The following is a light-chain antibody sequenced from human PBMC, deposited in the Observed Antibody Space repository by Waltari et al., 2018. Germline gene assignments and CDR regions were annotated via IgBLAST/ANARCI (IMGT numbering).Light chain of an antibody. CDR3: QHYVTLPVT. V-gene: IGKV3-20*01. J-gene: IGKJ1*01. CDR2: DVS. CDR1: QSVSR. Sequence: ELVLTQSPGTLSLSPGERATLSCRASQSVSRLVWYQQKPGQAPRLLIYDVSTRATGIPDRFSGSWSATYFSLTISILESEDFAVYYCQHYVTLPVTFGQGTKVEIK.